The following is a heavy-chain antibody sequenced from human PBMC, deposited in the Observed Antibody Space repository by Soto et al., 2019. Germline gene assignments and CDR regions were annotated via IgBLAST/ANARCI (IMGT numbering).Heavy chain of an antibody. D-gene: IGHD3-10*01. Sequence: PGGSLRLSCAASGFTFSSYAMSWVRQAPGKGLEWVSAISGSGGSTYYADSVKGRFTISRDNSKNTLYLQMSSLRAEDTAVYYCAYGSGSYSAPYDAFDIWGQGTMVTVSS. CDR3: AYGSGSYSAPYDAFDI. V-gene: IGHV3-23*01. CDR2: ISGSGGST. CDR1: GFTFSSYA. J-gene: IGHJ3*02.